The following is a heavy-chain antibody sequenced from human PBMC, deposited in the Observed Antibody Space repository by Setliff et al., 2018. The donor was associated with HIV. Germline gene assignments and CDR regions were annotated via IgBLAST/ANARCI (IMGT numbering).Heavy chain of an antibody. CDR1: WESKINHD. D-gene: IGHD3-10*01. CDR3: VGVPSYYGTGTLWV. J-gene: IGHJ6*04. V-gene: IGHV4-59*11. CDR2: MFRGGGR. Sequence: NPSETLSLTCSVSWESKINHDWGWIRQSPGRGLEWIGSMFRGGGRQFQPSLASRVSISGATSKNQFSLKMTSVTPADTAVYFCVGVPSYYGTGTLWVWGKGITVTVYS.